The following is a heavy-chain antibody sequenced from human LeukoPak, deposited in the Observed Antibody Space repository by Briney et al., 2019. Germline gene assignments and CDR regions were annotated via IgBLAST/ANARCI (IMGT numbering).Heavy chain of an antibody. Sequence: VASVKVSCKASGYTFTSYGISWVRQAPGQGLEWMGWISAYNGNTNYAQKLQGRVTMTTDTSTSTAYMELRSLRSDDTAVYYCARAAHYYDSSGYKNWFDPWGQGTLVTVSS. D-gene: IGHD3-22*01. CDR2: ISAYNGNT. CDR1: GYTFTSYG. J-gene: IGHJ5*02. CDR3: ARAAHYYDSSGYKNWFDP. V-gene: IGHV1-18*01.